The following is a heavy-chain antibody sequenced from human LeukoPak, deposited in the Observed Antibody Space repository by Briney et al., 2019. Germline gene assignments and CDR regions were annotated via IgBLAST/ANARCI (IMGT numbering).Heavy chain of an antibody. D-gene: IGHD1-26*01. V-gene: IGHV4-39*01. J-gene: IGHJ3*02. CDR1: SGSISSSSYY. CDR2: MYYSGST. Sequence: SETLSLTCTVSSGSISSSSYYWGWIRQPPGKGLEWIGTMYYSGSTYYNPSLKSRVTISIDTSKNQFSLELSSVTATDTAIYYCARQGGGGRAFDIWGQGTMVTVSS. CDR3: ARQGGGGRAFDI.